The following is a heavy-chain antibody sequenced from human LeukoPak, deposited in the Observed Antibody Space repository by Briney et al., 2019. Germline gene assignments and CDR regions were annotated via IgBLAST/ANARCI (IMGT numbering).Heavy chain of an antibody. Sequence: SQTLSLTCTVSGGSISSYYWSWIRQPAGKGLEWIGRIYTSGSTNYNPSLKSRATMSVDTSKNQFSLKLSSVTAADTAVYYCARDLSSASIYVWGSYRSGSAFDIWGQGTMVTVSS. CDR3: ARDLSSASIYVWGSYRSGSAFDI. V-gene: IGHV4-4*07. J-gene: IGHJ3*02. CDR2: IYTSGST. D-gene: IGHD3-16*02. CDR1: GGSISSYY.